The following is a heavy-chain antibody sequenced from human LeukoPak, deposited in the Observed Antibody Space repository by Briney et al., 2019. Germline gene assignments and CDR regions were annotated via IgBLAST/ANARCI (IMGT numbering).Heavy chain of an antibody. Sequence: SETLSLTCTVSGGSISSYYWSWIRQPPGKGLEWIGYIYYSGSTNYNPSLKSRVTISVDTSKNQFSLKLSSVTAADTAVYYCARGVPKLYYDFWSGNDAFDIWGQGTMVTVSS. J-gene: IGHJ3*02. V-gene: IGHV4-59*01. D-gene: IGHD3-3*01. CDR2: IYYSGST. CDR1: GGSISSYY. CDR3: ARGVPKLYYDFWSGNDAFDI.